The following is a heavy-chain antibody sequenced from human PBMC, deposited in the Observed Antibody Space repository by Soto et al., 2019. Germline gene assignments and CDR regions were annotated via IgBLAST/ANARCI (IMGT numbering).Heavy chain of an antibody. CDR1: GFTFRSYG. CDR3: ARDHDAVRGVIWVSYYYYYYMDV. D-gene: IGHD3-10*01. J-gene: IGHJ6*03. V-gene: IGHV3-33*01. Sequence: PGGSLRLSRAASGFTFRSYGMHWVRQAPGQGLEWVAFIWYDGSNKYYADSVKGRFTISRDNSKNTLYLQMNSLRAEDTAVYYCARDHDAVRGVIWVSYYYYYYMDVWGKGTTVTVSS. CDR2: IWYDGSNK.